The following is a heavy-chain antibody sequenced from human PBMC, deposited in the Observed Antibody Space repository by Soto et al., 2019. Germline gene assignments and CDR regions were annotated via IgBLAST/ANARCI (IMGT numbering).Heavy chain of an antibody. D-gene: IGHD3-22*01. V-gene: IGHV1-18*01. CDR1: GYIFTAYG. Sequence: QVQLVQSGAEVKMPGASVKVSCKTSGYIFTAYGLAWLRQAPGQRPVWMGWVSTNEDRTNYPQKFQVRVTLTTDRSTTTTSMELRSLRPDDTDVYYCAIDLNTESIAYYSFAFWGQGTLVTVSS. J-gene: IGHJ4*02. CDR3: AIDLNTESIAYYSFAF. CDR2: VSTNEDRT.